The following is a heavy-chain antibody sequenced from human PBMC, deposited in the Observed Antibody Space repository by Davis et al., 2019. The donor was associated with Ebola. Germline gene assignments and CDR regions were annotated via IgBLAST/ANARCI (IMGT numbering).Heavy chain of an antibody. J-gene: IGHJ3*02. Sequence: GESLKISCAASGFTFSSYAMSWVRQAPGKGLEWVANIKQDGSEKYYVDSVKGRFTISRDNAKNSLYLQMNSLRAEDTAVYYCARETRAAAGTSAFDIWGQGTMVTVSS. D-gene: IGHD6-13*01. CDR2: IKQDGSEK. CDR1: GFTFSSYA. CDR3: ARETRAAAGTSAFDI. V-gene: IGHV3-7*03.